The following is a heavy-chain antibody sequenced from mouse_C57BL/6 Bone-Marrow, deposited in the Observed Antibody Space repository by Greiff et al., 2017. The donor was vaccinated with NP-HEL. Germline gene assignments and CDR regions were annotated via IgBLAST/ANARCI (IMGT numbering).Heavy chain of an antibody. CDR1: GFTFSSYG. Sequence: EVQRVESGGDLVKPGGSLKLSCAASGFTFSSYGMSWVRQTPDKRLEWVATISSGGSYTYYPDSVKGRFTISRDNAKNTLYLQMSSLKSEDTAMYYCARHYYYGSSYGRYAMDYWGQGTSVTVSS. J-gene: IGHJ4*01. D-gene: IGHD1-1*01. CDR2: ISSGGSYT. V-gene: IGHV5-6*01. CDR3: ARHYYYGSSYGRYAMDY.